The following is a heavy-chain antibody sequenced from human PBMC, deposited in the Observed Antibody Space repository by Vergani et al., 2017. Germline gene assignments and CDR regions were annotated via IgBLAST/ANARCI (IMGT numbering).Heavy chain of an antibody. CDR3: ARHYYDSSGYYYDQGWFDP. D-gene: IGHD3-22*01. CDR2: IYTRGST. CDR1: GGSISSYY. V-gene: IGHV4-4*09. Sequence: QVQLQESGPGLVKPSETLSLTCTVSGGSISSYYWSWIRQPPGKGLEWIRYIYTRGSTNYNPSLKSGVTISVDTSKNQFSLKLSSVTAADPAVYYCARHYYDSSGYYYDQGWFDPWGQGTLVTVSS. J-gene: IGHJ5*02.